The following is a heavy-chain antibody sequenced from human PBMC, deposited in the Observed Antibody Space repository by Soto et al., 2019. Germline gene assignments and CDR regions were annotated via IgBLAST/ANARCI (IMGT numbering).Heavy chain of an antibody. CDR1: GYTLTSYG. J-gene: IGHJ4*02. D-gene: IGHD2-21*02. V-gene: IGHV1-18*01. Sequence: GVSVKVSCKASGYTLTSYGIGWVRQAPGQGLEWMGWISAYNGNTNYAQKLQGRVTMTTDTSTSTAYMELRSLRSDDTAVYYCARGDCGGDCYYYWGQGTQVTVSS. CDR3: ARGDCGGDCYYY. CDR2: ISAYNGNT.